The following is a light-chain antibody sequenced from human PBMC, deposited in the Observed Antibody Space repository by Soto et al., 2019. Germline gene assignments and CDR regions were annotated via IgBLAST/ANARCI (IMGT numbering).Light chain of an antibody. CDR2: KAS. V-gene: IGKV1-5*03. CDR1: QSIGAA. CDR3: QQYNSSPLP. Sequence: DIQMTQSPSTLYASVGDRVTITCRASQSIGAALAWFQQKPGKAPNLLIYKASSLESGVPSRFSGSGSGTEFTLPISTRQPDDFATYYCQQYNSSPLPFGGGTKVEIK. J-gene: IGKJ4*01.